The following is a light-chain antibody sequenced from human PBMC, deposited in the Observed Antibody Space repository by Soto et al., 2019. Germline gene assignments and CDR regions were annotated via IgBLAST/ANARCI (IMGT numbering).Light chain of an antibody. J-gene: IGLJ1*01. CDR1: SSNGGSNT. Sequence: QSVLTQPPSASGTPGQTVSITCCGGSSNGGSNTVDWYQQLAGTAPTVLIYINNEPPSGVPDRLSASKSGASAALATSGLQYEDEDDYYCAAWDHSLNAYVFGCGTKLTVL. CDR3: AAWDHSLNAYV. CDR2: INN. V-gene: IGLV1-44*01.